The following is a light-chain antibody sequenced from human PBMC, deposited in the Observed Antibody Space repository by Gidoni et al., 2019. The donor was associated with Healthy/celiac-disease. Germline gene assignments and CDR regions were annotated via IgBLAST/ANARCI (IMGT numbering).Light chain of an antibody. CDR2: EVS. J-gene: IGLJ2*01. CDR1: SSDFGSYNL. Sequence: QSALNQPASVSGSPGQSITISCTGTSSDFGSYNLVSWYQQHPGKAPTLMIYEVSKRPSGVSNRFSGSKSGNTASLTISGLQAEDESDYYCCAYAGSSTMVFGGGTKLTVL. V-gene: IGLV2-23*02. CDR3: CAYAGSSTMV.